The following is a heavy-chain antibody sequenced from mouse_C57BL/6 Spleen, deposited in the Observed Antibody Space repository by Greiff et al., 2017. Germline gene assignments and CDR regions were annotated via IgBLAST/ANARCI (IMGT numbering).Heavy chain of an antibody. Sequence: QVQLQQPGAELVKPGASVKLSCKASGYTFTSYWMQWVKQRPGQGLEWIGEIDPSDSYTNYNQKFKGKATLTVDTSSSTAYMQLSSLTSEDSAVYYCARRILITTVVATDYAMDYWGQGTSVTVSS. D-gene: IGHD1-1*01. CDR3: ARRILITTVVATDYAMDY. CDR2: IDPSDSYT. V-gene: IGHV1-50*01. CDR1: GYTFTSYW. J-gene: IGHJ4*01.